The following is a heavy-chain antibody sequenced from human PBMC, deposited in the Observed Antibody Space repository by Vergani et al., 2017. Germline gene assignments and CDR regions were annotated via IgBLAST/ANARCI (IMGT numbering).Heavy chain of an antibody. CDR3: ARSGVSYYYGMDV. CDR1: GGSISSGSYY. V-gene: IGHV4-31*03. D-gene: IGHD2/OR15-2a*01. J-gene: IGHJ6*02. CDR2: INHSGST. Sequence: QVQLQESGPGLVKPSQTLSLTCTVSGGSISSGSYYWSWIRQPPGKGLEWIGEINHSGSTNYNPSLKSRVTISVDTSKNQFSLKLSSVTAADTAVYYCARSGVSYYYGMDVWGQGTTVTVSS.